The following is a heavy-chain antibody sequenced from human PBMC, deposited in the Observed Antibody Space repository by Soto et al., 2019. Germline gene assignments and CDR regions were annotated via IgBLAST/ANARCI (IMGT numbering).Heavy chain of an antibody. CDR3: ARDPGYSYGYLY. J-gene: IGHJ4*02. D-gene: IGHD5-18*01. CDR1: GYTFTSYA. CDR2: INAGNGNT. Sequence: ASVKVSCKASGYTFTSYAMHWVRQAPGQRLEWMGWINAGNGNTKYSQKFQGRVTITRDTSASTAYMELSSLRSEDTAVYYCARDPGYSYGYLYWGQGTLVTVSS. V-gene: IGHV1-3*01.